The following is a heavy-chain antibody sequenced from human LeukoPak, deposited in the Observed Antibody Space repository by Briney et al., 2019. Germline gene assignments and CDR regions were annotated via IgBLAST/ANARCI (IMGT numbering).Heavy chain of an antibody. CDR3: ARHWARRGYSFTSWENAFDI. V-gene: IGHV4-59*08. J-gene: IGHJ3*02. CDR2: IYYSGST. D-gene: IGHD5-18*01. Sequence: SETLSLTCTVSGGSISSYYWSWIRQPPGKGLEWIGYIYYSGSTNYNPSLKSRVTISVDTSKNQFSLKLSSVTAADTAVYYCARHWARRGYSFTSWENAFDIWGQGTMVTVSS. CDR1: GGSISSYY.